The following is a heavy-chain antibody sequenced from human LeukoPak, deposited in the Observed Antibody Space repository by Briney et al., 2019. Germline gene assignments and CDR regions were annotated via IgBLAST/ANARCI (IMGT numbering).Heavy chain of an antibody. CDR2: IHHSGST. V-gene: IGHV4-38-2*01. CDR3: ARLYSSPLGYMDV. Sequence: PSETLSLTCAVSGYSISSDYYWGWIRQPPGKGLEWIGSIHHSGSTYYNPSLKSRVTTSVDTSKNQFSLKLSSVTAADTAVYYCARLYSSPLGYMDVWGKGTTVTVSS. D-gene: IGHD6-13*01. J-gene: IGHJ6*03. CDR1: GYSISSDYY.